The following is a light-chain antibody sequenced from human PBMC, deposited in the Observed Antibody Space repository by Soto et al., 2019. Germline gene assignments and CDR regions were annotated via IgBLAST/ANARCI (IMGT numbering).Light chain of an antibody. CDR1: SSDVGGYNY. CDR2: DVS. V-gene: IGLV2-14*01. Sequence: QSALTQPASASGSPGQSITISCTGTSSDVGGYNYVSWYQQHPGKAPKLMIYDVSNRPSGVSNRFSGSKSGNTASLTISGRQADDEEDYYCSSYTSSSTLVFGGGTKLTVL. J-gene: IGLJ3*02. CDR3: SSYTSSSTLV.